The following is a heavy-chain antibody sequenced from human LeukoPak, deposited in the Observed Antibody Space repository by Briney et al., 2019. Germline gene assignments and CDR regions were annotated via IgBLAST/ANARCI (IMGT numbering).Heavy chain of an antibody. V-gene: IGHV4-59*01. J-gene: IGHJ2*01. Sequence: SETLSLTCTVSGGSISSYYWSWIRQPPGKGLEWIGYICYSGSTNYNPSLKSRVTISVDTSKNQFSLKLSSVTAADTAVYYCARGSGWPYWYFDLWGRGTLVTVSS. CDR1: GGSISSYY. D-gene: IGHD6-19*01. CDR3: ARGSGWPYWYFDL. CDR2: ICYSGST.